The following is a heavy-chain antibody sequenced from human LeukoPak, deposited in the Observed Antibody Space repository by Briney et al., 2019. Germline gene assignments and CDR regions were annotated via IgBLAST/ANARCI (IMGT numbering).Heavy chain of an antibody. V-gene: IGHV3-30*02. Sequence: PGGSLRLSCAASGFTFSSYGMHWGRQAPGKGLEWVAFIRYDGSNKYYADSVKGRFTISRDNSKNTLYLQMNSLRAEDTAVYYCAKDRLRYCSSTSCRGGFDYWGQGTLVTVSS. J-gene: IGHJ4*02. CDR3: AKDRLRYCSSTSCRGGFDY. CDR1: GFTFSSYG. CDR2: IRYDGSNK. D-gene: IGHD2-2*01.